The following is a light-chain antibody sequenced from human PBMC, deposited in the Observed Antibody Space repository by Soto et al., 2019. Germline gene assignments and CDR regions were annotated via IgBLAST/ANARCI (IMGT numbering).Light chain of an antibody. J-gene: IGKJ1*01. Sequence: ETGVTQSPGTLSLSPGERDSLSCRASQSVSSYLAWYQQKPGQAPRLLTYDAANRATLIPARFSGSGSGTHFTLTTSTLDPEEVAVDYFLQRRNWPWTVAQGTKVEIK. V-gene: IGKV3-11*01. CDR1: QSVSSY. CDR3: LQRRNWPWT. CDR2: DAA.